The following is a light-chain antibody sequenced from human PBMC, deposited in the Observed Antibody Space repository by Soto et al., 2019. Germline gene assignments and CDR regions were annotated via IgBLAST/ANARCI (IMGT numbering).Light chain of an antibody. CDR2: AAS. V-gene: IGKV1-39*01. CDR3: QQSYSTPRT. J-gene: IGKJ1*01. Sequence: DIQMTQSPSSLSASVGDRLTITCRASQSISSYLNWYQQKPGKAPKLLIYAASTLQSGVPSRFSGSGSGTDFTLTVSSLHPEDFATYYCQQSYSTPRTFGQGTKVEIK. CDR1: QSISSY.